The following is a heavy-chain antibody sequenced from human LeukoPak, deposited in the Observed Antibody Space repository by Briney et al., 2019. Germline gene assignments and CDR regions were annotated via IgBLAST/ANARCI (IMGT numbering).Heavy chain of an antibody. CDR3: ARLLWFGESYYFDY. D-gene: IGHD3-10*01. Sequence: SETLSLTCAVSGYSISSGYYWGWIRQPPGKGLESIGSIYHSGSTYYNPSLKSRVTISVDTSKNQFSLKLSSVTAADTAVYYCARLLWFGESYYFDYWGQGTLVTVSS. V-gene: IGHV4-38-2*01. J-gene: IGHJ4*02. CDR1: GYSISSGYY. CDR2: IYHSGST.